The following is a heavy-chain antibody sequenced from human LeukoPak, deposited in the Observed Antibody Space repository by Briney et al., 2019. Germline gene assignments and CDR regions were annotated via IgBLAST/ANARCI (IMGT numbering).Heavy chain of an antibody. D-gene: IGHD5/OR15-5a*01. CDR2: IYPGDSDT. J-gene: IGHJ5*02. Sequence: GESLKISCKGSGYSFTTYWIGWVRQMPGKGLEWMGIIYPGDSDTRYNPSFQGQVTISADKSFSTAYLQWSSLKASDTAMYYCARRRTLRLDAFDPWGQGTLVTVSS. CDR3: ARRRTLRLDAFDP. CDR1: GYSFTTYW. V-gene: IGHV5-51*01.